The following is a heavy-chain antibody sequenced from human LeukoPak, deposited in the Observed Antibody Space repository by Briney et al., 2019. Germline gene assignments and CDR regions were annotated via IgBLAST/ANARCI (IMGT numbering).Heavy chain of an antibody. CDR2: IRYDGSKK. CDR3: AKTGASHSSSWYYAFDI. Sequence: GGSLRLSCAASGFTFSSYGMHWVRQAPGKGLEWVAFIRYDGSKKYYADSVKGRFTISRDNSKNTLYLQMNSLRAEDTAVYYCAKTGASHSSSWYYAFDIWGQGTMVTVSS. D-gene: IGHD6-13*01. CDR1: GFTFSSYG. V-gene: IGHV3-30*02. J-gene: IGHJ3*02.